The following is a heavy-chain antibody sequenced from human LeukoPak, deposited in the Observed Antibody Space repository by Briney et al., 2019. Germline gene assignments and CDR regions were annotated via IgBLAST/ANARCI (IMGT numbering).Heavy chain of an antibody. CDR1: GGSISSYY. CDR3: ARGWRGVVGATSFDY. Sequence: SETLSLTCTVSGGSISSYYWSWIRQPPGRGLEWIGYIFYGGSTNYNPSLKSRVTISVDTSKNQFSPTLNSVTAADTAVYYCARGWRGVVGATSFDYWGQGTLVTVSS. V-gene: IGHV4-59*01. J-gene: IGHJ4*02. D-gene: IGHD1-26*01. CDR2: IFYGGST.